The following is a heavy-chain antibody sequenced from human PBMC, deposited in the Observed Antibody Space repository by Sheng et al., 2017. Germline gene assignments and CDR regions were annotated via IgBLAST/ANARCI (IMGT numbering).Heavy chain of an antibody. CDR2: INPNSGDT. Sequence: QVQLVQSGAEVKKPGASVKVSCKASGYTFTGYYMHWVRQAPGQGLEWMGWINPNSGDTNYAQKFQGRVTMTRDTSISTAYMELSRLRSDDTAVYYCARDRGPKYSGSYDGYFQHWGQGTLVTVSS. CDR3: ARDRGPKYSGSYDGYFQH. D-gene: IGHD1-26*01. J-gene: IGHJ1*01. V-gene: IGHV1-2*02. CDR1: GYTFTGYY.